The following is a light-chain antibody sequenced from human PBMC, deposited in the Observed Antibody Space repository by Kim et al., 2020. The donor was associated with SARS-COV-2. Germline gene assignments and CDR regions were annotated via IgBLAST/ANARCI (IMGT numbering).Light chain of an antibody. CDR3: MQGTHWPFT. CDR1: QSLVYSDGNIY. CDR2: KVS. J-gene: IGKJ3*01. Sequence: PASISCMSSQSLVYSDGNIYLNWFHQRPGQSPRRLIYKVSNRDSGVPDRFSGSGSGTDVTLQISRVEAEDVGVYYCMQGTHWPFTFGPGTKVDIK. V-gene: IGKV2-30*01.